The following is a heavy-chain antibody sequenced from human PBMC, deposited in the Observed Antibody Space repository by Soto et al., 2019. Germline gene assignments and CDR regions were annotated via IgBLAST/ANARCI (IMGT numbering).Heavy chain of an antibody. CDR1: GFTFSSYA. D-gene: IGHD6-19*01. CDR2: ISGSGVST. Sequence: GGSLRLSCAASGFTFSSYAMSWVRQAPGKGLEWVSAISGSGVSTYYADSVKGRFTISRDNSKNTLYLQMNSLRAEDTAVYYCAKGFTSSGWYNYWGQGTLVTVSS. CDR3: AKGFTSSGWYNY. J-gene: IGHJ4*02. V-gene: IGHV3-23*01.